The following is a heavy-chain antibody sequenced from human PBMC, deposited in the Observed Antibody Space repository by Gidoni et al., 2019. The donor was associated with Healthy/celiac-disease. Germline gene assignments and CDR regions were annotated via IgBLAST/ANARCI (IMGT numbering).Heavy chain of an antibody. D-gene: IGHD3-10*01. V-gene: IGHV1-69*01. CDR1: GGTFSSYA. CDR3: ARPTVYYYALYAFDI. J-gene: IGHJ3*02. CDR2: IIPIFGTA. Sequence: QVQLVQSGAEVKKPGSSVKVSCKASGGTFSSYATSWVRQAPGQGLEWMGGIIPIFGTANYAQKCQGKVTITADESTSTAYMELSSLRSEDTAVYYCARPTVYYYALYAFDIWGQGTMVTVSS.